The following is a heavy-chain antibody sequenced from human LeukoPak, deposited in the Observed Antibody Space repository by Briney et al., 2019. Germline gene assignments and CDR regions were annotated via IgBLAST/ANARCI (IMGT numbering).Heavy chain of an antibody. J-gene: IGHJ4*02. V-gene: IGHV1-69*13. D-gene: IGHD6-6*01. Sequence: SVKVSCKASGGTFSSYAISWVRQAPGQGLEWMGRIIPIFGTANYAQKFQGRVTITADESTSTAYMELSSLRSEDTAVYYCARVGSDSSSSFSFDYWGQGTLVTVSS. CDR3: ARVGSDSSSSFSFDY. CDR2: IIPIFGTA. CDR1: GGTFSSYA.